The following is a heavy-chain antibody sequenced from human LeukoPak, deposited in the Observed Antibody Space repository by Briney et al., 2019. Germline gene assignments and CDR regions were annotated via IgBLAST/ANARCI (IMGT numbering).Heavy chain of an antibody. D-gene: IGHD1-1*01. CDR1: GFTVRSNY. Sequence: GGSLRLSCAASGFTVRSNYMTWVRQAPGKGLEWVSVIYSGGSTYYADSVKGRFTISRDNSKNTLYLQMNSLRVEDTAVYYCARGTNRAFDIWGQGTMVTVSS. CDR3: ARGTNRAFDI. V-gene: IGHV3-53*01. CDR2: IYSGGST. J-gene: IGHJ3*02.